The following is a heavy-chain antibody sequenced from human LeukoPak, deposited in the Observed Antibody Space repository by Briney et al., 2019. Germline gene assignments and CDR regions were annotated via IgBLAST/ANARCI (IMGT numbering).Heavy chain of an antibody. V-gene: IGHV3-21*01. CDR2: ISSSSSYI. D-gene: IGHD3-10*01. Sequence: PGGSLRLSCAASGFTFSSYSMNWVRQAPGKGLEWVSSISSSSSYIYYADSVKGRFTISRDNAKNSLYLQMNSLRAEDTAVYYCARDDLRWFGEPLGYFDYWGQGTLVTVSS. CDR3: ARDDLRWFGEPLGYFDY. CDR1: GFTFSSYS. J-gene: IGHJ4*02.